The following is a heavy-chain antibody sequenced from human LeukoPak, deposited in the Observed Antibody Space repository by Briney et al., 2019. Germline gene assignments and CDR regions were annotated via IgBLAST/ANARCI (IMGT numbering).Heavy chain of an antibody. CDR1: GFTLSSYE. CDR2: ISSSGSTI. J-gene: IGHJ4*02. CDR3: ATPDGDYFDY. V-gene: IGHV3-48*03. Sequence: PGGSLRLSCAASGFTLSSYEMNWVRQAPGKGLEWVSYISSSGSTIYYADSVKGRFTISRDNAKNSLYLQMNSLRAEDTAVYYCATPDGDYFDYWGQGTLVTVSS. D-gene: IGHD1-14*01.